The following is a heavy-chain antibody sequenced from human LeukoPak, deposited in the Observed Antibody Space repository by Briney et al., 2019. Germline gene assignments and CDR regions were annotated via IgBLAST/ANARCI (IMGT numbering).Heavy chain of an antibody. CDR1: GDSVSSNSAA. J-gene: IGHJ3*02. CDR3: AREREHAFDI. Sequence: SQTLSLTCAISGDSVSSNSAAWSWIRQSPSRGLEWLGRTYYRSKWYNDYAVSVKSRISVNPDTSKNQFSLQLNSVTPEGTAVYYCAREREHAFDIWGQGTMVTVSS. D-gene: IGHD1-26*01. CDR2: TYYRSKWYN. V-gene: IGHV6-1*01.